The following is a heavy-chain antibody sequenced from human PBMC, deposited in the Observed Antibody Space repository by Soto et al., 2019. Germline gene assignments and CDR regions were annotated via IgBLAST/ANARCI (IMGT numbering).Heavy chain of an antibody. CDR1: GFTFSSYW. CDR3: XADSSPD. J-gene: IGHJ4*02. Sequence: ESGGGLVQPGGSLRLSCAASGFTFSSYWMSWVRQAPGKGLEWVANIKQDGSEKYYVXSVKGRFTISRDNAKNSLYLQMNXXXXXXXXXXXXXADSSPDWGQGTLVTVSS. CDR2: IKQDGSEK. V-gene: IGHV3-7*02. D-gene: IGHD3-22*01.